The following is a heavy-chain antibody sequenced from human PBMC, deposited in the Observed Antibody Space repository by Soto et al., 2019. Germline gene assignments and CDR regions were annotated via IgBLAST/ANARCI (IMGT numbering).Heavy chain of an antibody. Sequence: EVRLLESGGGLVQPGGSLRLSCAASGFTFGRYAMTWVRQAPGKGLEWVSSLSGNGGSTYYADSVKGRFTISRDNSKDMLHLQMYSLRAEDTAVYYCAKDARILDYDFWSGGNEGFEIWGQGTLVTVSS. CDR3: AKDARILDYDFWSGGNEGFEI. CDR1: GFTFGRYA. J-gene: IGHJ3*02. CDR2: LSGNGGST. V-gene: IGHV3-23*01. D-gene: IGHD3-3*01.